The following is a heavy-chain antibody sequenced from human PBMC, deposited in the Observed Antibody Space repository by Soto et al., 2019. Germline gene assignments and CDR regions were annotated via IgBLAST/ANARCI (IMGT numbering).Heavy chain of an antibody. Sequence: GGSLRLSCAASGFTFSSYAMSWVRQAPGKGLEWVGRIRSKANSYATAYAASVKGRFTISRDDSKNTAYLQMNSLKTEDTAVYYCTRPGYCSGGSCYPDYWGQGTLVTVSS. D-gene: IGHD2-15*01. J-gene: IGHJ4*02. CDR3: TRPGYCSGGSCYPDY. CDR2: IRSKANSYAT. V-gene: IGHV3-73*01. CDR1: GFTFSSYA.